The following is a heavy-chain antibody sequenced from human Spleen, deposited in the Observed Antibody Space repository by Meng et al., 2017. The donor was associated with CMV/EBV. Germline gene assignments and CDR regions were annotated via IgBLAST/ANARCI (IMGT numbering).Heavy chain of an antibody. D-gene: IGHD2-2*01. Sequence: ASVKVSCKASGYTFTDYYMYWVRQAPGQVLKWMGWVNPDNGATNYAQKFQGRVTMTRDTSISTAYMELRRLTSDDTAVYYCARGRIGTAMLPGDDYWGQGTLVTVSS. CDR1: GYTFTDYY. CDR3: ARGRIGTAMLPGDDY. V-gene: IGHV1-2*02. CDR2: VNPDNGAT. J-gene: IGHJ4*02.